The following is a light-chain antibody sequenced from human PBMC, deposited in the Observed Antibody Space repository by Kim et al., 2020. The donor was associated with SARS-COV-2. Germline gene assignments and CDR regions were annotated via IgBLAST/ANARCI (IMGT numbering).Light chain of an antibody. J-gene: IGKJ4*01. Sequence: DIVMTQSPDSLAVSLGERATINCKSSQTILYSANNKNYLAWYQQKKGQPPRLLIYWASTRESGVPARFSGSGSGTNFTLAISGLQAEDVAVYSCQQYYTAPPTFGGGTKVEI. CDR3: QQYYTAPPT. CDR2: WAS. CDR1: QTILYSANNKNY. V-gene: IGKV4-1*01.